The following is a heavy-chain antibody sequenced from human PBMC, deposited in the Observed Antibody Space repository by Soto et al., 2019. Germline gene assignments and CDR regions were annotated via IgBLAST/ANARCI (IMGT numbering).Heavy chain of an antibody. CDR3: ARHRGIAAAGKGGGYNWFAP. Sequence: PSETLSLTCTVSGGSISSGGYYWSWIRQHPGKGLEWIGYIYYSGSTYYNPSLKSRVTISVDTSKNQFSLKLSSVTAADTAVYYCARHRGIAAAGKGGGYNWFAPWGQGTLVTVSS. J-gene: IGHJ5*02. CDR2: IYYSGST. V-gene: IGHV4-31*03. CDR1: GGSISSGGYY. D-gene: IGHD6-13*01.